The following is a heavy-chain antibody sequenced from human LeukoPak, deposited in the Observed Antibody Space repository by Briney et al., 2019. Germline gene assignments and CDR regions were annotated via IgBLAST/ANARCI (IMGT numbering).Heavy chain of an antibody. D-gene: IGHD2-2*02. CDR2: ITNWNGGST. V-gene: IGHV3-20*04. Sequence: GGSLRLSCEASGFTFDDYGMSWVRQSTGKGLEWVSAITNWNGGSTGYADSVRGRFTISRDNAKNSLYLQMNSLRAEGTALYYCARCSRSSTDCYSAFDIWGQGTMVTVSS. CDR1: GFTFDDYG. J-gene: IGHJ3*02. CDR3: ARCSRSSTDCYSAFDI.